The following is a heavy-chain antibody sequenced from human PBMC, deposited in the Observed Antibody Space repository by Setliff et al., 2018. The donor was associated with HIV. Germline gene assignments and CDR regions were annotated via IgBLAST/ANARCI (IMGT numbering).Heavy chain of an antibody. CDR2: INHSGST. CDR3: NIYYYYYMDV. Sequence: SETLSLTCAVYGGSFSGYYWSWIRQPPGKGLEWIGEINHSGSTNYNPSLKSRVTISVDTSKNPFSLKLSSVTAADTAVYYCNIYYYYYMDVWGKGTTVTVSS. V-gene: IGHV4-34*01. CDR1: GGSFSGYY. J-gene: IGHJ6*03.